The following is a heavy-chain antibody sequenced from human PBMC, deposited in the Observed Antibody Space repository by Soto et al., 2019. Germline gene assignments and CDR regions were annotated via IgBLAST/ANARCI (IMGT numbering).Heavy chain of an antibody. D-gene: IGHD4-17*01. CDR2: ISYDESYK. V-gene: IGHV3-30*18. J-gene: IGHJ3*02. Sequence: GGSLRLSCEASGFTFRSYGMHWVRQAPGRGLEWVAVISYDESYKYYADSVKGRFTISRDNSKNTLYLQMNSLRAEDTSVYYCAKPTTGNAFDMWGQGTMVTVSS. CDR1: GFTFRSYG. CDR3: AKPTTGNAFDM.